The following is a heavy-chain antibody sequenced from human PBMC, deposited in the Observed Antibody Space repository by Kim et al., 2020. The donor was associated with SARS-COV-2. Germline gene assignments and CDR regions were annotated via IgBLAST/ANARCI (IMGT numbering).Heavy chain of an antibody. D-gene: IGHD3-16*02. CDR2: IYHSGST. CDR3: ARVDARSLIFHP. Sequence: SETLSLTCTVSGGSMSSFIWWSWVRQPPGQGLEWIGGIYHSGSTSYNPSLKSRVTMSLDKSKNQFSLRLTSVTAADTAVYSCARVDARSLIFHPCCQGNL. V-gene: IGHV4-4*02. J-gene: IGHJ5*02. CDR1: GGSMSSFIW.